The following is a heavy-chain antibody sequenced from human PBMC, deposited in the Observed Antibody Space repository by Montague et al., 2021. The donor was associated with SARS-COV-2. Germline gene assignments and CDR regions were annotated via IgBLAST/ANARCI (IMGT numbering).Heavy chain of an antibody. CDR1: GFTFSNYE. CDR2: ISSSGNTI. J-gene: IGHJ3*02. CDR3: ARESRIPEIVVVITSAFDI. V-gene: IGHV3-48*03. Sequence: SLRLSCAASGFTFSNYEMNWVRQAPGKGLEWVSYISSSGNTIFYADSVKGRFTLSRDNAKNSLYLQMNSLRAEDTAVYYCARESRIPEIVVVITSAFDIWGQGTMVTVSS. D-gene: IGHD3-22*01.